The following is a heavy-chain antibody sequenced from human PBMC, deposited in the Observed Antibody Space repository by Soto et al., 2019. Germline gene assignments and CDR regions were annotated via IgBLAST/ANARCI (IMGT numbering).Heavy chain of an antibody. Sequence: QVQLVQSGAEVKKPGASVKVSCKASGYTFTSYGITWVRQAPGQGLEGMGWISAHNGNKKYAQKFQGRVTMTTDTSTSTADMDLRSLRSDDTAGYDCARTGTAMPTRENYWGQGTLVTVSA. CDR3: ARTGTAMPTRENY. J-gene: IGHJ4*02. CDR2: ISAHNGNK. D-gene: IGHD5-18*01. V-gene: IGHV1-18*01. CDR1: GYTFTSYG.